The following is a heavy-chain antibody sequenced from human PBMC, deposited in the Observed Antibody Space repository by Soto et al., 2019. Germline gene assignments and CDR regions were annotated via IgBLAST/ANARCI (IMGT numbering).Heavy chain of an antibody. CDR2: ISGSGDNT. CDR3: AKYGMPESGETWGGDLDH. D-gene: IGHD2-21*02. CDR1: GFTFSSYA. Sequence: EVQLLESGGGLVQPGGSLRLSCAASGFTFSSYAMSWVRQAPGKGLEWVSSISGSGDNTYYPDSVKGRFTISRDNSKNTLYLQMNSLRGEEAAVYYCAKYGMPESGETWGGDLDHRGEGTLVTVSS. V-gene: IGHV3-23*01. J-gene: IGHJ4*02.